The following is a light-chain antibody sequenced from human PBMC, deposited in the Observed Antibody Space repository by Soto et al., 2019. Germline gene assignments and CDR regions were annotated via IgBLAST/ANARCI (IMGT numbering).Light chain of an antibody. CDR2: GAS. CDR3: HQRQSWPRT. Sequence: EIVLRQSPGTLSLSPGERPTLSCRASQSVSSSYLAWYQQKPGQAPRLLIYGASIRAAGIPARFSASGTGTDFTLTISDVQPEDFAVYYCHQRQSWPRTFGQGTKVDTK. CDR1: QSVSSSY. J-gene: IGKJ1*01. V-gene: IGKV3-20*01.